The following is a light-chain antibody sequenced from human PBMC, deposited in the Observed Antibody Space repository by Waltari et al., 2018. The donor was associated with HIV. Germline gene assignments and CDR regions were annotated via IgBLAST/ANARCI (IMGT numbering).Light chain of an antibody. CDR2: KAS. J-gene: IGKJ1*01. V-gene: IGKV1-5*03. CDR1: QSISNW. Sequence: DIQMTQSPSTLSASVGDRVTITCRASQSISNWLAWYQQKPGKAPKILIYKASSLESGVPSRFSGSGSGTEYTLTISSLQPDDFATYYCQEYSGYFRTFGQGTKVEIK. CDR3: QEYSGYFRT.